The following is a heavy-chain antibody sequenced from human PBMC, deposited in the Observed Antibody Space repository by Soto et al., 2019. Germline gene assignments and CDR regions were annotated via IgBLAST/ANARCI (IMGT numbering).Heavy chain of an antibody. D-gene: IGHD2-2*01. CDR3: ANVEDIVVVPAAYFDY. J-gene: IGHJ4*02. Sequence: GGSLRLSCAASGFTFSSYAMSWVRQAPGKGLEWVSAISGSGGSTYYADSVKGRFTISRDNSKNTLYLQMNSLRAEDMAVYYCANVEDIVVVPAAYFDYWGQGTLVTVSS. CDR1: GFTFSSYA. V-gene: IGHV3-23*01. CDR2: ISGSGGST.